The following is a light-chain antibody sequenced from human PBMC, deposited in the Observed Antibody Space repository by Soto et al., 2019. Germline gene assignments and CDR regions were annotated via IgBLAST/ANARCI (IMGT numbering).Light chain of an antibody. CDR1: QSVSSNY. Sequence: IVLTQSPDTLSLSPGERATLSCRASQSVSSNYLAWYQQKLGQAPRLLIYDAYRRATGIPDRFSGSGSGTDFTLTISRLAPEDFVVYYCQQYGRSPTFGQGTKVEIK. CDR2: DAY. J-gene: IGKJ1*01. CDR3: QQYGRSPT. V-gene: IGKV3-20*01.